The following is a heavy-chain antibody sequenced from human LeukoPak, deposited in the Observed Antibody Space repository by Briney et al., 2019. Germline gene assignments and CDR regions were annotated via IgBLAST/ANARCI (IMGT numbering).Heavy chain of an antibody. D-gene: IGHD5-18*01. CDR1: GYTFTSYG. J-gene: IGHJ4*02. V-gene: IGHV1-18*04. CDR3: ARDRVDTAMVPDY. CDR2: ISAYNGNT. Sequence: ASVKVSCKAPGYTFTSYGISWVRQAPGQGLEWMGWISAYNGNTNYAQKLQDRVTSTSTAYMELRSLRSDDTAVYYCARDRVDTAMVPDYWGQGTLVTVSS.